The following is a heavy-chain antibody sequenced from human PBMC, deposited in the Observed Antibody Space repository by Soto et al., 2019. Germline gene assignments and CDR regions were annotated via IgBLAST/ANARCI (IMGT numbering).Heavy chain of an antibody. CDR3: ARDRKQSNYFDY. CDR2: IHQTGIT. Sequence: QLQLQESGSGLVKPSQTLSLTCAVSGGSISSGGYSWSWIRQPPGKGLEWIGYIHQTGITYYNPSLKSRVTISLDRSNNQISLNLSSVTAADTAVYFCARDRKQSNYFDYWGQGTLVTVSS. CDR1: GGSISSGGYS. J-gene: IGHJ4*02. V-gene: IGHV4-30-2*01.